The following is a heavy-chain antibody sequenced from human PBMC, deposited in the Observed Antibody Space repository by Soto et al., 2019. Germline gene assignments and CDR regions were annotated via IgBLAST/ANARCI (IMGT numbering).Heavy chain of an antibody. D-gene: IGHD4-17*01. CDR2: IIPKFGTT. Sequence: QGQLVQSGAKVKKPGSSVKVSCKASGGSFSTYGINWVRLAPGQGLEWMGGIIPKFGTTNYAQKFRGRVTITADESTNTAYMELNYLRSEDTAVYFCARELDPYYGGNSLSLDYWGQGTLVTVSS. CDR1: GGSFSTYG. CDR3: ARELDPYYGGNSLSLDY. J-gene: IGHJ4*02. V-gene: IGHV1-69*13.